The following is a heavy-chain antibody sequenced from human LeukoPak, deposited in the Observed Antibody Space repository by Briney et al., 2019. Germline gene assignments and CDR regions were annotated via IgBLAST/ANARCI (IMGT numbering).Heavy chain of an antibody. Sequence: GGSLRLSCAGSGFMFSSNWMSWVRLAPGKGLEWVANIKEDGTETYYVDSVKGRFTISRDNAKNSLYLQMNSLRVEDTAVYYCAKEGRSLQTYWGQGTLVTVSS. CDR3: AKEGRSLQTY. D-gene: IGHD5-24*01. V-gene: IGHV3-7*03. J-gene: IGHJ4*02. CDR1: GFMFSSNW. CDR2: IKEDGTET.